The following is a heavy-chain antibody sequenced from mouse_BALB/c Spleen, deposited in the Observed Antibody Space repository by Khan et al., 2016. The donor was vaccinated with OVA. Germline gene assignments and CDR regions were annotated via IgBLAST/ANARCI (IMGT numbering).Heavy chain of an antibody. CDR3: AKKNGSDFDY. V-gene: IGHV1-20*02. CDR1: GYSFTGYF. J-gene: IGHJ2*01. CDR2: INPHNGET. Sequence: VQLKQSGPELVKPGASVKMSCKASGYSFTGYFMNWVMQRHGKSLEWIGRINPHNGETYYNQKFKGKATLTVDESSSTAYMNLRSLASEDSAVYYCAKKNGSDFDYWGQGTTLTVSS. D-gene: IGHD1-1*01.